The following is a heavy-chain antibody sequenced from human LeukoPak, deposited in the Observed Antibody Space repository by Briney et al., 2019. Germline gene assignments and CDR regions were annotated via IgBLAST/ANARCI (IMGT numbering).Heavy chain of an antibody. V-gene: IGHV4-59*01. CDR2: IYYSGST. D-gene: IGHD2-2*01. Sequence: PSETLSLTCTVSGGSISSYYWSWIRQPPGKGLEWIGYIYYSGSTNYNPSLKSRVTISVDTSKNQFSLKLSSVTAADTAVYCCARVESRSSTSHQSYYYYGMDVWGQGTTVTVSS. J-gene: IGHJ6*02. CDR3: ARVESRSSTSHQSYYYYGMDV. CDR1: GGSISSYY.